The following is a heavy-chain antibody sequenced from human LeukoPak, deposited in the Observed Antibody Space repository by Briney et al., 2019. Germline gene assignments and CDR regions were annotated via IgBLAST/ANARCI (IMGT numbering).Heavy chain of an antibody. CDR2: IYYDGSS. D-gene: IGHD5-24*01. CDR3: ARGGGVSRDGYNQFDY. Sequence: PSETLSLTCTVSGGSISSYYWSWIRQPPGKGLEWIGNIYYDGSSKSNPSLKSRVSISVDTSKNQFFLELTSVTAADTAVYYCARGGGVSRDGYNQFDYRGQGALVSVSP. J-gene: IGHJ4*02. CDR1: GGSISSYY. V-gene: IGHV4-59*01.